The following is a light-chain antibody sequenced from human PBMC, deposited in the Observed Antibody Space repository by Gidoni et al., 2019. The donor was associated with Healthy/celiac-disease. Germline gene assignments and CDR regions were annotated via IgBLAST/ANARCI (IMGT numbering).Light chain of an antibody. CDR3: QSYDSSRSASVV. CDR1: SNNIGAGYD. J-gene: IGLJ2*01. CDR2: CNS. V-gene: IGLV1-40*01. Sequence: QSVLTQPPSVSGAPGQRVIISCTGSSNNIGAGYDVHWYQQLPGTAPTLLIYCNSNRPSAVLARLSGSTSGTTASLAITGLQAEDEADYYCQSYDSSRSASVVFGGGTKLTVL.